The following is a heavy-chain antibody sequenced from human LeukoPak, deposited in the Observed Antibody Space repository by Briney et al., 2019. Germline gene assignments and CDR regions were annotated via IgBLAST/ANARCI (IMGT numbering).Heavy chain of an antibody. CDR1: GYTFTCYG. CDR2: ISAYNGNT. CDR3: ARKALYPYYYGMDV. V-gene: IGHV1-18*01. J-gene: IGHJ6*02. D-gene: IGHD2-2*02. Sequence: ASVKVSCKASGYTFTCYGISWVRQAPGQGLEWMGWISAYNGNTNYAQKLQGRVTMTTDTSTSTAYMELRSLRSDDTAVYYCARKALYPYYYGMDVWGQGTTVTVSS.